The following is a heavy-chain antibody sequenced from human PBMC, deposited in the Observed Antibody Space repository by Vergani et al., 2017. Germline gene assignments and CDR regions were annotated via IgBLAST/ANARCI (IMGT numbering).Heavy chain of an antibody. CDR3: AVEIYDYGGSRDFDY. CDR1: GFNFGEYG. V-gene: IGHV3-49*04. J-gene: IGHJ4*02. D-gene: IGHD4-23*01. CDR2: IRSKTYVATT. Sequence: EVQLVESGGDLVQPGRSLRLSCQTSGFNFGEYGVSWVRQAPGKGLEWIGFIRSKTYVATTEYAASVRGRFTTSRDDSKGIAYLQMSSLKKEDTAVYRCAVEIYDYGGSRDFDYWGQGTLVVVSS.